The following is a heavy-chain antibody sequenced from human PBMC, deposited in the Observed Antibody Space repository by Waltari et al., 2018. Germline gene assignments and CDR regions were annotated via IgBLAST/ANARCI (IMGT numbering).Heavy chain of an antibody. CDR3: ARDVPPTGQGYYDSSGYYWFDP. V-gene: IGHV4-39*07. D-gene: IGHD3-22*01. Sequence: QLQLQESGPGLVKPSETLSLTCTVSGGSISSSSYYWGWIRQPPGKGLEWIGSIYYSGSTYYNPSLKSRVTISDTSKNQFSLKLSSVTAADTAVYYCARDVPPTGQGYYDSSGYYWFDPWGQGTLVTVSS. CDR1: GGSISSSSYY. J-gene: IGHJ5*02. CDR2: IYYSGST.